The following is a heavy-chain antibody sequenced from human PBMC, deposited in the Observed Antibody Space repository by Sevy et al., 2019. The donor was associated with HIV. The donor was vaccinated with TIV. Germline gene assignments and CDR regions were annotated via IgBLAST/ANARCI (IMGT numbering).Heavy chain of an antibody. D-gene: IGHD3-3*01. CDR3: AEHITIFGYGMDV. CDR2: INGDGSST. V-gene: IGHV3-74*01. CDR1: GFTFSSYW. Sequence: GGSLRLSCAASGFTFSSYWMHWVRQAPGKGLVWVSRINGDGSSTSYADSVKARFTISRDNSKNTLYLQMNSLRAEDTAVYYCAEHITIFGYGMDVWGQGTTVTVSS. J-gene: IGHJ6*02.